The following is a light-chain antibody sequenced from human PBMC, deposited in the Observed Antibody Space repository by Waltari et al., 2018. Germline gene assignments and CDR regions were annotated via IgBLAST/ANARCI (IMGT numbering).Light chain of an antibody. CDR3: GTWDSSLSTGV. CDR1: SSNIGNKY. CDR2: DNN. J-gene: IGLJ3*02. Sequence: QSVLTQPPSVSAAPGQKVTISCSGSSSNIGNKYVSWYQQLPGTAPKLLIYDNNKRPSVIPDRCSGSKSGTSATLDITGLQTGDEADYHGGTWDSSLSTGVFGGGTKLTVL. V-gene: IGLV1-51*01.